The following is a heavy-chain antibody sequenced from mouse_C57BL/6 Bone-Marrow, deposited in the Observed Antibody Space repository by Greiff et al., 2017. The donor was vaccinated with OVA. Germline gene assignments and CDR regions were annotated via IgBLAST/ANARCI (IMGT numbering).Heavy chain of an antibody. CDR3: ARGGSWFAY. V-gene: IGHV5-15*01. J-gene: IGHJ3*01. CDR1: GFTFSDYG. CDR2: ISNLAYSI. Sequence: EVMLVESGGGLVQPGGSLKLSCAASGFTFSDYGMAWVRQAPRKGPAWVAFISNLAYSIYYADTVTGRFTISRENAKNTLYLEMSSLRSEDTAMYYCARGGSWFAYWGQGTLVTVSA.